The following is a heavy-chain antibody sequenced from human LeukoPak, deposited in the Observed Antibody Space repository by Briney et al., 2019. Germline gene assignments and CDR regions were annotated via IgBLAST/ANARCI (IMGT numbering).Heavy chain of an antibody. CDR3: ARVGLGYCSGGSCYSRYFQH. D-gene: IGHD2-15*01. CDR1: GFTFSSYW. J-gene: IGHJ1*01. V-gene: IGHV3-7*01. CDR2: IKRDGSEK. Sequence: GGSLRLSCAASGFTFSSYWMSWVRQAPGKGLEWVANIKRDGSEKYYVDSVKGRFTISRDNAKNSLYLQMNSLRAEDTAVYYCARVGLGYCSGGSCYSRYFQHWGQGTLVTVSS.